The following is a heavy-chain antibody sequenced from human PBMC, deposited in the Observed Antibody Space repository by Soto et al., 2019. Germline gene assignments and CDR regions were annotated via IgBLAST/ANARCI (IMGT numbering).Heavy chain of an antibody. J-gene: IGHJ4*02. CDR1: GLTFISYW. CDR2: INSDGSST. V-gene: IGHV3-74*01. Sequence: GGSLILSCAASGLTFISYWMHWVRQAPGKGLVWVSRINSDGSSTSYADSVKGRFTISRDNAKNTLYLQMNSLRAEDTAVYYCALSHTVTTDYWGQGTLVTVSS. CDR3: ALSHTVTTDY. D-gene: IGHD4-17*01.